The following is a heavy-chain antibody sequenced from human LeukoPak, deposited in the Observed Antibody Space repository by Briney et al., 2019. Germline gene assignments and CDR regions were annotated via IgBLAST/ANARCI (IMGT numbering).Heavy chain of an antibody. D-gene: IGHD2-2*02. CDR1: GGSISDNNW. Sequence: PSETLSLTCAVAGGSISDNNWWTRLRPPPGKGLEWIGEIYHSGSTNYIPALKSRVAISVDKSKNQFSLKLTSVAAADTAVYYCARIPWSDAFDVWGEGTMVTVSS. J-gene: IGHJ3*01. CDR3: ARIPWSDAFDV. CDR2: IYHSGST. V-gene: IGHV4-4*02.